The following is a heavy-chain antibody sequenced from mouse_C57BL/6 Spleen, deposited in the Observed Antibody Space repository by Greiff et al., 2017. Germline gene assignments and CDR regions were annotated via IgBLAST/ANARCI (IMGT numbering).Heavy chain of an antibody. V-gene: IGHV6-3*01. CDR1: GFTFSNYW. Sequence: EVQLVESGGGLVQPGGSMKLSCVASGFTFSNYWMNWVRQSPEKGLEWVAQIRLKSDNYATHYAESVKGRFTISRDDSKSSVYLQMNNLGAEDTGIYYCLRFDYWGQGTTLTVSS. D-gene: IGHD1-1*01. J-gene: IGHJ2*01. CDR3: LRFDY. CDR2: IRLKSDNYAT.